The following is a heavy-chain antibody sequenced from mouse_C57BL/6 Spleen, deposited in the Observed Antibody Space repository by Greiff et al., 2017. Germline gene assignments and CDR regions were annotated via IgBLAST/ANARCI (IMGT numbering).Heavy chain of an antibody. CDR2: IDPETGGT. J-gene: IGHJ3*01. CDR1: GYTFTDYE. Sequence: QVQLQQSGAELVRPGASVTLSCKASGYTFTDYELHWVKQTPVHGLEWIGAIDPETGGTAYNQKFKGKAILTADKSSSTAYMELRSLTSEDSAVYYCTRRYYGSSYDHGGQGTLVTVSA. V-gene: IGHV1-15*01. CDR3: TRRYYGSSYDH. D-gene: IGHD1-1*01.